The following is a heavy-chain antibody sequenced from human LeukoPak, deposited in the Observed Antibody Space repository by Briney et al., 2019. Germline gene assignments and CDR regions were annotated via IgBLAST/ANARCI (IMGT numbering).Heavy chain of an antibody. V-gene: IGHV3-66*01. CDR3: ATSDYYDSSARMWYYYMDV. J-gene: IGHJ6*03. D-gene: IGHD3-22*01. CDR2: IYSGGST. CDR1: GFTVSSNY. Sequence: GGSLRLSCAASGFTVSSNYMSWVRQAPGKGLEWVSVIYSGGSTYYADSVKGRFTISRDNSKNTLYLQMNSLRAEDTAVYYCATSDYYDSSARMWYYYMDVWGKGTTVTTSS.